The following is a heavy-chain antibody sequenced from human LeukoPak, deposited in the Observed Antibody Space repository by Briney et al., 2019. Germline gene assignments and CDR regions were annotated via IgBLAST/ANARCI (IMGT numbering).Heavy chain of an antibody. CDR2: INHSGST. CDR1: GGSFSGYY. CDR3: ARGTTLEGTVTTSD. V-gene: IGHV4-34*01. Sequence: NPSETLSLTCAVYGGSFSGYYWSWIRQPPGKGLEWIGEINHSGSTNYNPSLESRVTISVDTSKNQFSLKLSSVTAADTAVYYCARGTTLEGTVTTSDWGQGTLVTVSS. J-gene: IGHJ4*02. D-gene: IGHD4-17*01.